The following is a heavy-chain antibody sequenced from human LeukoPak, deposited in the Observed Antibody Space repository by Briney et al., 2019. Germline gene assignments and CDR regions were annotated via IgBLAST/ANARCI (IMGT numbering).Heavy chain of an antibody. CDR2: INHSGST. J-gene: IGHJ3*02. V-gene: IGHV4-34*01. Sequence: SETLSLTCAVYGGSFSGYYWSWTRQPPGKGLEWIGEINHSGSTNYNPSLESRVTISVDTSKNQFSLKLSSVTAADTAVYYCASSEYNYAGAFDIWGQGTMVTVSS. D-gene: IGHD5-18*01. CDR3: ASSEYNYAGAFDI. CDR1: GGSFSGYY.